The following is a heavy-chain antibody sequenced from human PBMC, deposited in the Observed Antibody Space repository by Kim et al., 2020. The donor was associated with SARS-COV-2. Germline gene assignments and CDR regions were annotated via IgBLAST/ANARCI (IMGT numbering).Heavy chain of an antibody. Sequence: SETLSLTCAVYGGSFSGYYWSWIRQPPGKGLEWIGEINHSGSTNYNPSLKSRVTISVDTSKNQLSLKLSTVTAADTAVYYCARVRSSSWAGSPQNFDYWGKGTLGTVSS. V-gene: IGHV4-34*01. CDR2: INHSGST. CDR3: ARVRSSSWAGSPQNFDY. J-gene: IGHJ4*02. D-gene: IGHD6-13*01. CDR1: GGSFSGYY.